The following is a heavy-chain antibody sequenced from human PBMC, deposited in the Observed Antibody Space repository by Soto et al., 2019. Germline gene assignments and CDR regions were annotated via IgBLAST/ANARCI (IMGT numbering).Heavy chain of an antibody. D-gene: IGHD5-18*01. V-gene: IGHV1-3*01. Sequence: ASVKVSCKASGYTFTSYAMHWVRQAPGQRLEWMGWINAGNGNTKYSQKFQGGVTITRDTSASTAYMELSSLRSEDTAVYYCAKIPPGYSYGYFYFDYWGQGTLVTVSS. CDR1: GYTFTSYA. J-gene: IGHJ4*02. CDR2: INAGNGNT. CDR3: AKIPPGYSYGYFYFDY.